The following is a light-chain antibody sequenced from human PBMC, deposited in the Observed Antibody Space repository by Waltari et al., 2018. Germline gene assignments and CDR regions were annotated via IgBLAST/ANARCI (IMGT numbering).Light chain of an antibody. CDR1: ESVSGN. Sequence: EIVMTQSPATLSVSPGDRATLSCRASESVSGNLAWYQQKPGQAPRLLIYGTATRATGIPARFSGSGSGTEFSLTISSLQSEDFAVYHCQQYKMWPHTFGQGTKVEIQ. CDR2: GTA. CDR3: QQYKMWPHT. V-gene: IGKV3-15*01. J-gene: IGKJ1*01.